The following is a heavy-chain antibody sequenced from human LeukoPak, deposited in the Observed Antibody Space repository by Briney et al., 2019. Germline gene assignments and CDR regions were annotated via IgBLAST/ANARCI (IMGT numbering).Heavy chain of an antibody. CDR3: ARVRSYGDYGLTPWYCFDY. D-gene: IGHD4-17*01. CDR1: GYSFTSYW. Sequence: GESLKISCKGSGYSFTSYWIGWVRQMPGKGLEWMGIIYPGDSDTRYSPSFQGQVTISADKSISTAYLQWSSLKASDTAMYYCARVRSYGDYGLTPWYCFDYWGQGTLVTVSS. CDR2: IYPGDSDT. J-gene: IGHJ4*02. V-gene: IGHV5-51*01.